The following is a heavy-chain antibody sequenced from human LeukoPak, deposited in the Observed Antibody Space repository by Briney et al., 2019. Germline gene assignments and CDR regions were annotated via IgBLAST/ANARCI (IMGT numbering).Heavy chain of an antibody. V-gene: IGHV4-59*01. CDR2: IYYSGST. CDR3: ARVSSSIAVAGTHYYMDV. J-gene: IGHJ6*03. Sequence: KPSETLSLTCTVSGGSISSYYWSWIRQPQGKGLEWIGYIYYSGSTNYNPSLKSRVTISVDTSKNQFSLKLSSVTAADTAVYYCARVSSSIAVAGTHYYMDVWGKGTTVTVSS. D-gene: IGHD6-19*01. CDR1: GGSISSYY.